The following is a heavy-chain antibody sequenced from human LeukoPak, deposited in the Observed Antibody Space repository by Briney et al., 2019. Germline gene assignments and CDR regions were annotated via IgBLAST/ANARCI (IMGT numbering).Heavy chain of an antibody. J-gene: IGHJ5*02. CDR3: ARAHHCSGGSCQRSNWFDP. D-gene: IGHD2-15*01. Sequence: GASVKVSCKASGYTFTSYGISWVRQAPGQGLEWMGWISAYNGNTNYAQKLQGRVTMTTDTSTGTAYMELRSLRSDDTAVYYCARAHHCSGGSCQRSNWFDPWGQGTLVTVSS. V-gene: IGHV1-18*01. CDR2: ISAYNGNT. CDR1: GYTFTSYG.